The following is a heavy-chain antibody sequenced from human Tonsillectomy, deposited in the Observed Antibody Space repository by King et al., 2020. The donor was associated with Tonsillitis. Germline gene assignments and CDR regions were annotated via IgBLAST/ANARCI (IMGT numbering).Heavy chain of an antibody. V-gene: IGHV1-69*12. CDR3: AREGDSGYDFDAFDI. CDR2: IIPPFGTA. J-gene: IGHJ3*02. Sequence: QLVQSGAEVKKPGSSVKVSCKASGGTFSSYGIDWVRQAPGQGLEWVGGIIPPFGTANYAQKFQDRITITVDEPTSTVYMEVSSLRIEDTAVYYCAREGDSGYDFDAFDIWGQGTMVTV. CDR1: GGTFSSYG. D-gene: IGHD5-12*01.